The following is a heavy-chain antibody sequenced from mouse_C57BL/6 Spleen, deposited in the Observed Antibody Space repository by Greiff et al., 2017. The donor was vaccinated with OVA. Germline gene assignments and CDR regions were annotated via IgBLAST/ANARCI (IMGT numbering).Heavy chain of an antibody. CDR1: GFTFTDYY. J-gene: IGHJ1*03. CDR3: ARSPYGNYWYFDV. CDR2: IRNKANGYTT. D-gene: IGHD2-1*01. Sequence: EVKVVESGGGLVQPGGSLSLSCAASGFTFTDYYMSWVRQPPGKALEWLGFIRNKANGYTTEYSASVKGRFTISRDNSQSILYLQMNALRAEDSATYYCARSPYGNYWYFDVWGTGTTVTVSS. V-gene: IGHV7-3*01.